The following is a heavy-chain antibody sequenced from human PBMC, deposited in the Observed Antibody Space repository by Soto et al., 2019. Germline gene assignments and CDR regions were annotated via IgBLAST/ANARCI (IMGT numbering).Heavy chain of an antibody. V-gene: IGHV1-58*01. Sequence: SVKVSCKASGFTSTSSAVQWVRQARGQRLEWIGWIVVGSGNTNYAQKFQERVTITRDMSTSTAYMELSSLRSEDTAVYYCAAVSSSSGWYGGSYYYYYGMDVWGQGTTVTVSS. CDR1: GFTSTSSA. D-gene: IGHD6-19*01. CDR2: IVVGSGNT. CDR3: AAVSSSSGWYGGSYYYYYGMDV. J-gene: IGHJ6*02.